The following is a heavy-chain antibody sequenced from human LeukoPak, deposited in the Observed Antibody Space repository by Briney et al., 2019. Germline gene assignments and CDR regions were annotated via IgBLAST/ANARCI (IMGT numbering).Heavy chain of an antibody. CDR2: ISRNSDST. V-gene: IGHV3-9*03. J-gene: IGHJ4*02. CDR1: GFPFDDKA. Sequence: PGGSLTLSCAASGFPFDDKAMHWVRQAPGKGLEWVAGISRNSDSTGYADSVKGRFTISRDNAKNSLYLQMNTLRAEDMALYYCVKDIGSGSYRYGGYFDYWGQGTLVTVSS. D-gene: IGHD1-26*01. CDR3: VKDIGSGSYRYGGYFDY.